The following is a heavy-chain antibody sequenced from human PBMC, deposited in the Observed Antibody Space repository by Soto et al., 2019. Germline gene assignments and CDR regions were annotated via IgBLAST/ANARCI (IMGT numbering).Heavy chain of an antibody. Sequence: SETLSLTCTVSGFTISSYYWSWIRQPPGKGLEWIGYIYYSGSTNYNPSLKSRVTISVDTSKNQFSLKLSSVTAADTAVYYCARHKSLAAPLKYWGQGTLVTVSS. J-gene: IGHJ4*02. CDR3: ARHKSLAAPLKY. CDR2: IYYSGST. CDR1: GFTISSYY. D-gene: IGHD6-13*01. V-gene: IGHV4-59*01.